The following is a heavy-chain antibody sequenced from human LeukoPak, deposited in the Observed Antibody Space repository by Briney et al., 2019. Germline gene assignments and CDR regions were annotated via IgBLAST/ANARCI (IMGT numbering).Heavy chain of an antibody. Sequence: GGSLRLSCAASGFTFSNYGIHWVRQAPGKGLEWVAHISQDGSRKYFGDSVKGRSTISRDNSKNAVYLHMSRLTAEDTAVYCARESDVAIVDDDCYFDLWGQGTLVTVSS. CDR3: ARESDVAIVDDDCYFDL. D-gene: IGHD5-18*01. CDR2: ISQDGSRK. CDR1: GFTFSNYG. J-gene: IGHJ4*02. V-gene: IGHV3-33*05.